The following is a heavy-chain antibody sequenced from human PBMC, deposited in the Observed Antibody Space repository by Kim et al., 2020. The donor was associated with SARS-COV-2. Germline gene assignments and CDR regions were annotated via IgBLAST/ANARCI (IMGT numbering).Heavy chain of an antibody. V-gene: IGHV3-23*01. CDR3: ARRRELVDAFDI. D-gene: IGHD1-26*01. Sequence: YYADSVKGRFTHSRNNSKNPLYLQMNSLRAEDTAVYYCARRRELVDAFDIWGQGTMVTVSS. J-gene: IGHJ3*02.